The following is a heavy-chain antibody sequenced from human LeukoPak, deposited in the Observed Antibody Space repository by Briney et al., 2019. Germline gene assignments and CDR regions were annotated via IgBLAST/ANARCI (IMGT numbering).Heavy chain of an antibody. CDR1: GFNFNEYY. J-gene: IGHJ4*02. CDR3: ARVWGDSRYYDFWSGYAFDY. Sequence: GGSLRLSCAASGFNFNEYYMNWIRQAPGKGLEWVSYISDSGSTIYYADSVKCRFTISRDNAKKSLYLHMSSLRAEDTAVYYCARVWGDSRYYDFWSGYAFDYWGQGTLVTVSS. D-gene: IGHD3-3*01. V-gene: IGHV3-11*01. CDR2: ISDSGSTI.